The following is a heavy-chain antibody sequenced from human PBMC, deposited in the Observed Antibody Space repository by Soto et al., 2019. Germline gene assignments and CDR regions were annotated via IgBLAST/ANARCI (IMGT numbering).Heavy chain of an antibody. D-gene: IGHD1-26*01. J-gene: IGHJ6*02. CDR1: GYSFTSYW. Sequence: GESLKISCKGSGYSFTSYWIGWVRQMPGKGLEWMGIIYPGDSDTRYSPSFQGQVTISADKSISTAYLQWSSLKASDTAMYYCARQVGDNTTYYYYGMDVWGQGTTVTVSS. CDR3: ARQVGDNTTYYYYGMDV. V-gene: IGHV5-51*01. CDR2: IYPGDSDT.